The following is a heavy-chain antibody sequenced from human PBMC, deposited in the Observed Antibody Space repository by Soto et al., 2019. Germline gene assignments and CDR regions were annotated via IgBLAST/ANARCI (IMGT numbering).Heavy chain of an antibody. CDR3: ARDRLSVTTWGWFDP. CDR1: GGSISSGGYS. CDR2: IYHGGST. D-gene: IGHD4-17*01. Sequence: QLQLQESGSGLVKPSQTLSLTCAVSGGSISSGGYSWSWIRQPPGKGLEWIGYIYHGGSTYYNPSHKRRVAISVDRSKNQFSLKLTSVTAADTAVYCCARDRLSVTTWGWFDPWGEENLVTVSS. J-gene: IGHJ5*02. V-gene: IGHV4-30-2*01.